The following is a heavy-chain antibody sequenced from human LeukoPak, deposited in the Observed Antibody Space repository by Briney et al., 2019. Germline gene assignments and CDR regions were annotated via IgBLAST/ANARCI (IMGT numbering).Heavy chain of an antibody. CDR3: AKSDGYSPYYYYGMDV. J-gene: IGHJ6*02. Sequence: GGSLRLSCAASGFTFDDYAMHWVRQAPGKGLEWVSGISWNSGSIGYADSVKGRFTISRDNAKNSLYLQMNSLRAEDTAVYYCAKSDGYSPYYYYGMDVWGQGTTVTVSS. CDR1: GFTFDDYA. CDR2: ISWNSGSI. V-gene: IGHV3-9*01. D-gene: IGHD2-2*03.